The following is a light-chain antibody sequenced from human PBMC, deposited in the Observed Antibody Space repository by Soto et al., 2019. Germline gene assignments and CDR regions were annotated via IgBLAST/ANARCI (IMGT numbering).Light chain of an antibody. V-gene: IGKV3-20*01. CDR2: GAS. J-gene: IGKJ1*01. CDR1: QIFSSSY. Sequence: EIVLTQSPCTLSLSPGERATLSCRASQIFSSSYLAWYQQKPGQAPRLLIYGASSRATGIPDRFSGRGSGTDFTLTISRLEPEDFAVYYCQQYGSSPWTFGQGTKVEIK. CDR3: QQYGSSPWT.